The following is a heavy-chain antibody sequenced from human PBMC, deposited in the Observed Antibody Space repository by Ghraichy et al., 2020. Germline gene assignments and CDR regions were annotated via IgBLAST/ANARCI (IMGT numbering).Heavy chain of an antibody. D-gene: IGHD3-3*01. CDR3: ARGVFTSTLYTVGY. V-gene: IGHV3-74*01. Sequence: GESLNISCAASGFTFSSYWMYWVRQAPGEGLVWVSHINTDGTSTNYADSVKGRFTISRDYAKNTLYLQMNSLRAEDTAVYYCARGVFTSTLYTVGYWGQGTLVTVSS. CDR1: GFTFSSYW. CDR2: INTDGTST. J-gene: IGHJ4*02.